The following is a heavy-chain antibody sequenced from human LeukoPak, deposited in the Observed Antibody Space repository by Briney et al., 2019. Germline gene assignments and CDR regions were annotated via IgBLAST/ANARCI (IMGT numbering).Heavy chain of an antibody. J-gene: IGHJ3*02. V-gene: IGHV4-61*01. CDR3: ARGYTSGWSPALDI. Sequence: DPSETLSLTCTVSGYSISSGYYWTWIRQPPGKGLEWIGYIYFSGSTNYNPSLKNRVTFSVDTSKNQFSLNLSSVTAADTAVYYCARGYTSGWSPALDIWGQGTMVTVSS. CDR1: GYSISSGYY. CDR2: IYFSGST. D-gene: IGHD6-19*01.